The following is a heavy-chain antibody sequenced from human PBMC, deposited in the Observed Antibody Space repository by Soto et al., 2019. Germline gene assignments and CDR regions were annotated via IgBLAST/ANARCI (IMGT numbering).Heavy chain of an antibody. Sequence: SETLSLTCAVSASSFSKYYWTWIRQPPGKGLEWIGYVYFNGNTNYNPSLKRRVSISIDTSKNQISLTLNSVTAADTAVYYCASVTFGGVVLAHWGQGTLVTVSS. V-gene: IGHV4-59*01. CDR1: ASSFSKYY. CDR2: VYFNGNT. CDR3: ASVTFGGVVLAH. J-gene: IGHJ4*02. D-gene: IGHD3-16*01.